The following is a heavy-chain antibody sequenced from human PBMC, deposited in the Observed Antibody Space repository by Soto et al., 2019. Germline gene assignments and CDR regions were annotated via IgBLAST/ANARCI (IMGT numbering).Heavy chain of an antibody. V-gene: IGHV3-11*01. J-gene: IGHJ4*02. D-gene: IGHD5-12*01. CDR3: ARGLAGYNFPADY. CDR2: ISSSGGTI. CDR1: RFTFSDYY. Sequence: AGGSLRLSCAASRFTFSDYYMSWIRQAPGKGLEWVSYISSSGGTIYYADSVKGRFTISRDNAKNSLYLHMNSLRAEDTAVYYCARGLAGYNFPADYWGQGTLVTVSS.